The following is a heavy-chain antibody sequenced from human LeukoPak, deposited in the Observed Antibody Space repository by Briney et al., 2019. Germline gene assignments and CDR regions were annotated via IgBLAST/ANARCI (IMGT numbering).Heavy chain of an antibody. CDR1: GFTFSNAW. Sequence: GGSLRLSCAASGFTFSNAWMNWVRQAPGKGLEWVGFIRSKAYGGTTEYAASVKGRFTISRDDSKSIAYLQMNSLKTEDTAVYYCTRDSVAYYYDSSGYPPPPFQHWGQGTLVTVSS. CDR2: IRSKAYGGTT. D-gene: IGHD3-22*01. V-gene: IGHV3-49*04. CDR3: TRDSVAYYYDSSGYPPPPFQH. J-gene: IGHJ1*01.